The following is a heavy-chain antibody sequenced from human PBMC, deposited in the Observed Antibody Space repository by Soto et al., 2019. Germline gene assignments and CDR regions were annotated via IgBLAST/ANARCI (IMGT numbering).Heavy chain of an antibody. Sequence: TSETLSLTCTVSGGSISSYYWSWIRQPPGKGLEWIGYIYYSGSTNYNPSLKSRVTISVDTSKNQFSLKLSSVTAADTAVYYCASYGPYSSGWHLNYYFDYWGQGTLVTVSS. J-gene: IGHJ4*02. V-gene: IGHV4-59*01. CDR2: IYYSGST. D-gene: IGHD6-19*01. CDR3: ASYGPYSSGWHLNYYFDY. CDR1: GGSISSYY.